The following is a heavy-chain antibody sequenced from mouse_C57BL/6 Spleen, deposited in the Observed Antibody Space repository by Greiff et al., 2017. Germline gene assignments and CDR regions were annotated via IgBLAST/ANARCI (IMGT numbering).Heavy chain of an antibody. V-gene: IGHV1-64*01. CDR2: IHPNSGST. Sequence: QVQLQQPGAELVKPGASVKLSCKASGYTFTSYWMHWVKQRPGQGLEWIGMIHPNSGSTNYNEKFKSKATLTVDKSSSTAYMQLSSLTSEDSAVYYCAREEITTVVADYWGQGTTLTVSS. CDR1: GYTFTSYW. J-gene: IGHJ2*01. CDR3: AREEITTVVADY. D-gene: IGHD1-1*01.